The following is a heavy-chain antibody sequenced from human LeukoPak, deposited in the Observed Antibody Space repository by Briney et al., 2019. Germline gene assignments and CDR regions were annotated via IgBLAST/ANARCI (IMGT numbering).Heavy chain of an antibody. CDR1: GGSFSGYY. J-gene: IGHJ4*02. D-gene: IGHD3-22*01. Sequence: PSETLSLTCAVYGGSFSGYYWSWIRQPPGKGLERIGEITQSGTTKYNPSLKSRVTMSVDTSKNQFSLRLTSVTPADTAVYYCATGPDYYDSSSYYSHYWGRGTLVTVSS. V-gene: IGHV4-34*01. CDR3: ATGPDYYDSSSYYSHY. CDR2: ITQSGTT.